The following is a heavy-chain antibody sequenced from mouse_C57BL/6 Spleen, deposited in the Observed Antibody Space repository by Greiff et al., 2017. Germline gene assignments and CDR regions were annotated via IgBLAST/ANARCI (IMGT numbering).Heavy chain of an antibody. V-gene: IGHV1-39*01. CDR1: GYSFTDYN. CDR2: INPNYGTT. D-gene: IGHD3-2*02. Sequence: EVQLQQSGPELVKPGASVKISCKASGYSFTDYNMHWVKQSNGKSLEWIGVINPNYGTTSYNQQFKGKATLTVDQSSSTAYMQLNSLPSEDSAVYYCWTAQASFDYWGQGTTLTVSS. CDR3: WTAQASFDY. J-gene: IGHJ2*01.